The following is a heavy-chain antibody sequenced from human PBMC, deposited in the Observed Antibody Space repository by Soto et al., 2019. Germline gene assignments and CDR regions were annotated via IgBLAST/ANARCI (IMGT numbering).Heavy chain of an antibody. CDR3: ARPDRGSGSYSYGMDV. CDR1: GYTFTNYW. D-gene: IGHD3-10*01. CDR2: IYPGDSDT. J-gene: IGHJ6*02. Sequence: EVQLVQSGAEVKKPGESLKISCKGSGYTFTNYWIGWVRQMPGKGLEWMGIIYPGDSDTRYSPSFQGQVTISADKSISTAYLQWSSLKALDTAMYYCARPDRGSGSYSYGMDVWGQGTTVTVSS. V-gene: IGHV5-51*03.